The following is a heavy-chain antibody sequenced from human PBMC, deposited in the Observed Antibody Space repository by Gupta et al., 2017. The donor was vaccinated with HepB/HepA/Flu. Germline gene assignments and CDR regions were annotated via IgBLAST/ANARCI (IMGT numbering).Heavy chain of an antibody. D-gene: IGHD2-21*02. V-gene: IGHV1-2*04. CDR3: AREGLAYCGGDCYVMTFFDY. CDR2: INPNSGDT. Sequence: QVQLVPSGAEVKKPGASVKVFCKASGYTFTGYYMLRVRQATGQGHEWMGWINPNSGDTNYAQKFQGWVTMTRDTSISTAYMELSRLRSDDTAVYYCAREGLAYCGGDCYVMTFFDYWGQGTLVTVSS. CDR1: GYTFTGYY. J-gene: IGHJ4*02.